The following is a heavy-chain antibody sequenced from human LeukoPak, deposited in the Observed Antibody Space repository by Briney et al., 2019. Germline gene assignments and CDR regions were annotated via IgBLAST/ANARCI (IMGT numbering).Heavy chain of an antibody. CDR3: AELGITMIGGV. D-gene: IGHD3-10*02. J-gene: IGHJ6*04. Sequence: GGSLRLACAASGFTLSSYELNWVRQAPGKGLEWVSYISSSGSTIYYADSVKGRFTISRDNAKNSLYLQMNSLRAEDTAVYYCAELGITMIGGVWGKGTTVTISS. CDR1: GFTLSSYE. V-gene: IGHV3-48*03. CDR2: ISSSGSTI.